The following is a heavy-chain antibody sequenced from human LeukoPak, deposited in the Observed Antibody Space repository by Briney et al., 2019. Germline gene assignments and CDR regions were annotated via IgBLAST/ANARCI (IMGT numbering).Heavy chain of an antibody. CDR1: GFSFNKYA. CDR2: INSDGGSS. V-gene: IGHV3-64D*06. CDR3: VKTMVAFGGLIRTDAFDI. D-gene: IGHD3-10*01. J-gene: IGHJ3*02. Sequence: GGSLRLSCSASGFSFNKYAVHWVRQAPGKGLEYVSGINSDGGSSRYADSAKGRFSISRDNSKNALYLQLTSLRPEDTAFYCVKTMVAFGGLIRTDAFDIWGQGTMVTVSS.